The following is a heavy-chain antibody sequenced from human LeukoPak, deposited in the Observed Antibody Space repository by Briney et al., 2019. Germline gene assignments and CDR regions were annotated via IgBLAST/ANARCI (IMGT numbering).Heavy chain of an antibody. CDR2: ISYDASSE. Sequence: GGSLRLSCAASGFTFTGYAMHWVRQALGKGLEWVAVISYDASSEYYADSVKGRFTISRDNSKNTLYLQMSSLRAEDTAVYYCATDYGKDPLYFDYWGQGTLVTVSS. CDR3: ATDYGKDPLYFDY. V-gene: IGHV3-30*04. CDR1: GFTFTGYA. D-gene: IGHD3-16*01. J-gene: IGHJ4*02.